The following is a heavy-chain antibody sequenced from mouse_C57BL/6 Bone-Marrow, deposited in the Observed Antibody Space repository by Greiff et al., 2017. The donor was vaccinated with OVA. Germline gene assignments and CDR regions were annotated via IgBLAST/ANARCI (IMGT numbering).Heavy chain of an antibody. Sequence: VQRVESGPELVKPGASVKISCKASGYAFSSSWMNWVKQRPGKGLEWIGRIYPGDGDTNYNGKFKGKATLTADKSSSTAYMQLSSLTSEDSAVYFCAITTVPDYWGQGTTLTVSS. V-gene: IGHV1-82*01. CDR2: IYPGDGDT. CDR3: AITTVPDY. J-gene: IGHJ2*01. CDR1: GYAFSSSW. D-gene: IGHD1-1*01.